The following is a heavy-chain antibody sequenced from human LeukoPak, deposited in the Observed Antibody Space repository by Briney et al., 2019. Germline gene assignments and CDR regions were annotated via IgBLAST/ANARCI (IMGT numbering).Heavy chain of an antibody. CDR3: ARGGDSNGHYVVFDY. CDR2: ISSGSTNI. V-gene: IGHV3-21*01. Sequence: SGGSLRLSCAASGFTFSSYTMNWVRQAPGKGREWVSSISSGSTNIQYADSVKGRFTVSRDSAKNSQSLQMNSLRAEDTAVYYCARGGDSNGHYVVFDYWGQGSLVTVSS. D-gene: IGHD3-22*01. J-gene: IGHJ4*02. CDR1: GFTFSSYT.